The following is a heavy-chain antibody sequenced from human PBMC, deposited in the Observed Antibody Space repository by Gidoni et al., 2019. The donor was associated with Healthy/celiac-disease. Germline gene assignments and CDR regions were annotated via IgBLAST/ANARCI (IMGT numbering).Heavy chain of an antibody. J-gene: IGHJ3*02. CDR2: IYHSGST. V-gene: IGHV4-4*02. CDR3: ARGPVGATTGAAFDI. D-gene: IGHD1-26*01. Sequence: QVQLQESGPGLVKPSGTLSLTCAVPGGPISSSNWWSWVRQPPGKGLEWIGEIYHSGSTNYNPSLKSRITISVDKSKNQFSLKLSSVTAADTAVYYCARGPVGATTGAAFDIWGQGTMVTVSS. CDR1: GGPISSSNW.